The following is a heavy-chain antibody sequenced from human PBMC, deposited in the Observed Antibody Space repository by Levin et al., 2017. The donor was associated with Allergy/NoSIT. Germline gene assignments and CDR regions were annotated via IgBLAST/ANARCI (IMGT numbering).Heavy chain of an antibody. CDR2: IYSSGSA. CDR3: ARAEVGSEN. D-gene: IGHD3-10*01. J-gene: IGHJ4*02. V-gene: IGHV4-61*02. Sequence: ASETLSLTCKVSGGSISSGSYYWSWIRQPAAKGLEWIGRIYSSGSANYNPSLKSRVTISVDTSKNQFSLKLSSVTAADTAGYYCARAEVGSENWGQGTLVTVSS. CDR1: GGSISSGSYY.